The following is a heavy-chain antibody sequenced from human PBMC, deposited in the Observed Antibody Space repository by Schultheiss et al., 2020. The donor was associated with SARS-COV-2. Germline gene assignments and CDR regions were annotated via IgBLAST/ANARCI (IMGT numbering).Heavy chain of an antibody. V-gene: IGHV3-23*01. CDR2: ISGSGGST. Sequence: GGSLRLSCAASGFTFSSYDMNWVRQAPGKGLEWVSDISGSGGSTYYSDSVKGRFTISRDNSKNTLNLQMNSLRAEDTALYYCASLRGYSFGHWYFDLWGRGTLVTVSS. CDR1: GFTFSSYD. D-gene: IGHD5-18*01. J-gene: IGHJ2*01. CDR3: ASLRGYSFGHWYFDL.